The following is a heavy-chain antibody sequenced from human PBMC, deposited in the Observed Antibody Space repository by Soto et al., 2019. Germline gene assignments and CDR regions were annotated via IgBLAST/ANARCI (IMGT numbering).Heavy chain of an antibody. D-gene: IGHD3-22*01. J-gene: IGHJ4*02. CDR2: INPNSGGT. CDR1: GYTFTGYY. V-gene: IGHV1-2*02. Sequence: ASVKVSCKASGYTFTGYYMHWVRQAPGQGLEWMGWINPNSGGTNYAQKFQGRVTMTRDTSISTAYMELSRLRSDDTAVYYCPRDSGTRYYYDSSGYCDYWGQGTLVTVSS. CDR3: PRDSGTRYYYDSSGYCDY.